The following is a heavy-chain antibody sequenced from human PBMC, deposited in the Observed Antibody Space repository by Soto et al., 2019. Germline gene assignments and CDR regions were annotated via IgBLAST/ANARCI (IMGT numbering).Heavy chain of an antibody. CDR1: GVTFDDSA. Sequence: GGCLRLSCAASGVTFDDSAMHGVLQAPGKGLEWVSGISWNSANIAYADSVKGRFTISRDNAKNSLYLQMNSLRVEDTALYYCAKDIRYSGYDSFEYWGQGTLVTVFS. CDR3: AKDIRYSGYDSFEY. V-gene: IGHV3-9*01. D-gene: IGHD5-12*01. CDR2: ISWNSANI. J-gene: IGHJ4*02.